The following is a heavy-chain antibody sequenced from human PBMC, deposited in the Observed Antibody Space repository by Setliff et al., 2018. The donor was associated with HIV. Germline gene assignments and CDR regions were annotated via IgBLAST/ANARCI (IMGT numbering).Heavy chain of an antibody. Sequence: GESLKISCAASGFTFASYGMHWVRQAPGKGLEGVTFVKYDGSSKYYADSVKGRFTISRDNSKNTLYLQMNSLRGEDTAVYYCAKDSNWEPRHPKFFDSWGQGTLVTVSS. CDR2: VKYDGSSK. D-gene: IGHD1-26*01. J-gene: IGHJ4*02. CDR3: AKDSNWEPRHPKFFDS. CDR1: GFTFASYG. V-gene: IGHV3-30*02.